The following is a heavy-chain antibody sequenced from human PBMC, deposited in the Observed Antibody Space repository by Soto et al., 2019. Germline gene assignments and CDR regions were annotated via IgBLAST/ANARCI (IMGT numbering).Heavy chain of an antibody. V-gene: IGHV1-18*01. D-gene: IGHD3-16*02. CDR3: ARAGYDYIWGSYRYHDAFDI. CDR2: ISAYNGNT. CDR1: GYTFTSYG. Sequence: ASVKVSCKASGYTFTSYGISWVRQAPGQGQEWMGWISAYNGNTNYAQKLQGRVTMTTDTSTSTAYMELRSLRSDDTAVYYCARAGYDYIWGSYRYHDAFDIWGQGTMVTVSS. J-gene: IGHJ3*02.